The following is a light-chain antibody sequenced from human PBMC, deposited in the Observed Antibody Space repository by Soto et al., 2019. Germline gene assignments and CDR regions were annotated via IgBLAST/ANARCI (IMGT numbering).Light chain of an antibody. CDR1: SSNIGAGYD. V-gene: IGLV1-40*01. CDR3: SSYAGSNNFV. CDR2: ADN. J-gene: IGLJ1*01. Sequence: QSVLTQTPSVSGAPGQKITMSCTGSSSNIGAGYDVHWYQQVPGAAPRLLIYADNNRPSGVPDRFSASKSGTSASLAITGLQGEDEANYYCSSYAGSNNFVFGTGTKLTVL.